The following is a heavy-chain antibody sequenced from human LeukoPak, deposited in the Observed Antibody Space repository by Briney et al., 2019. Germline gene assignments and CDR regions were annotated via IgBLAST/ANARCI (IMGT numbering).Heavy chain of an antibody. CDR3: ASLFAGGGDYYFDY. CDR1: GYTFTSYG. D-gene: IGHD2-21*01. CDR2: ISAYNGNT. V-gene: IGHV1-18*01. Sequence: ASVTVSCKASGYTFTSYGISWVRQAPGQGLEWMGWISAYNGNTNYAQKLQGRVTMTTDTSTSTAYMELRSLRSDDTAVYYCASLFAGGGDYYFDYWGQGTLVTVSS. J-gene: IGHJ4*02.